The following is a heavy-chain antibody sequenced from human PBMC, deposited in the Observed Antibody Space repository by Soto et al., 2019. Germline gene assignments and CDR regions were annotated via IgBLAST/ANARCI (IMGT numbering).Heavy chain of an antibody. D-gene: IGHD6-13*01. CDR1: GYSFSNYW. J-gene: IGHJ6*02. CDR3: ARVIAAAGPRFCDCYNGMDV. CDR2: IYPGDSDT. V-gene: IGHV5-51*01. Sequence: PGESLKISCRGSGYSFSNYWFGWVRQMPGKGLEWMGIIYPGDSDTRYSPSFQGQVTISADKSISTAYLQWSRLKASDTTMYSCARVIAAAGPRFCDCYNGMDVWGQGNTGTVSS.